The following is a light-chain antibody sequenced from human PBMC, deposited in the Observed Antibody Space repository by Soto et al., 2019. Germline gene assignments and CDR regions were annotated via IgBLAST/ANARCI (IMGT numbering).Light chain of an antibody. Sequence: QSALTQPPSASGSPGQSVTISCTGTSSGVGGYNYVSWYQQHPGKAPKLMIYEVSKRPSGVHDRFSGSKSGNTASLTVSGLQAEDEADYYCNSYAGSNNWVFGGGTKVTVL. V-gene: IGLV2-8*01. CDR2: EVS. J-gene: IGLJ3*02. CDR1: SSGVGGYNY. CDR3: NSYAGSNNWV.